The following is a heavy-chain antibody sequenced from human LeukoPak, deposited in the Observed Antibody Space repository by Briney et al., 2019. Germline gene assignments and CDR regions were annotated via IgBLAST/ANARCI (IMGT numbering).Heavy chain of an antibody. Sequence: EASVKVSCKASGYTFTSYGISWVRLAPGQGLEWMGWISAYNGNTNYAQKLQGRVTMTTDTSTSTAYMELRSLRSDDTAVYYCARMPSSSWTYYYYYYMDVWGKGTTVTVSS. J-gene: IGHJ6*03. CDR2: ISAYNGNT. CDR3: ARMPSSSWTYYYYYYMDV. V-gene: IGHV1-18*01. CDR1: GYTFTSYG. D-gene: IGHD6-13*01.